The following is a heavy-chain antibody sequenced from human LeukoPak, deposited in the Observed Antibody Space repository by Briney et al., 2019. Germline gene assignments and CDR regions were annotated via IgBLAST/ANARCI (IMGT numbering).Heavy chain of an antibody. V-gene: IGHV3-30*18. CDR3: VKASRGDYYYYMDV. J-gene: IGHJ6*03. CDR1: GFPFSGYG. Sequence: PGGSLRLSCAASGFPFSGYGMNWVRQAPGKGLEWVTVISDDARNEDYADSVKGRFTISRDNAKNSLYLEMNSLRAEDTALYYCVKASRGDYYYYMDVWGKGTTVTVSS. CDR2: ISDDARNE.